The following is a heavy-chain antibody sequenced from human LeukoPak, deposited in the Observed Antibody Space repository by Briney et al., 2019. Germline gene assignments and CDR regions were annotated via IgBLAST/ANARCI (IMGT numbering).Heavy chain of an antibody. CDR2: ISSSSYI. V-gene: IGHV3-21*01. CDR1: GFTFSSYS. J-gene: IGHJ4*02. D-gene: IGHD2-2*01. CDR3: ASMGKYCSSTSCYFPFDY. Sequence: GGSLRLSCAASGFTFSSYSMNWVRQAPGKGLEWVSSISSSSYIYYADSVKGRFTISRDNAKNSLYLQMNSLRAEDTAVYYCASMGKYCSSTSCYFPFDYWGQGTLVTVSS.